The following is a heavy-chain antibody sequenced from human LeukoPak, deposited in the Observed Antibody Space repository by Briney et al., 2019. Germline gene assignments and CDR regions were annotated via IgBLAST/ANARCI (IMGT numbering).Heavy chain of an antibody. J-gene: IGHJ4*02. D-gene: IGHD3-10*01. CDR3: ARSGGLQKFAY. CDR2: ISYEGDTI. CDR1: EFTFSNYA. Sequence: GGSLRLSCAASEFTFSNYALHWVRQAPGKGLQWVSVISYEGDTIHYADSVKGRLIISRDTSKNTLYLQVNSLRPEDTAVYYCARSGGLQKFAYWGQGTLVTVSS. V-gene: IGHV3-30-3*01.